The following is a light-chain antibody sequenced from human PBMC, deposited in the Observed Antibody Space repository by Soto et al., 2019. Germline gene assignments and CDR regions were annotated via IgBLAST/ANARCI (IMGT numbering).Light chain of an antibody. J-gene: IGKJ2*01. CDR1: QSVSSSY. CDR2: GAS. CDR3: QQYGSSLPYT. Sequence: EVVLTQSPGTLSLSPGERATLSCRASQSVSSSYLAWYQQKPGQAPRLLIYGASSRDTGSPDRFSGSGSGTDFTLTISRLEPEDVAVYYCQQYGSSLPYTFGQGTKLEIK. V-gene: IGKV3-20*01.